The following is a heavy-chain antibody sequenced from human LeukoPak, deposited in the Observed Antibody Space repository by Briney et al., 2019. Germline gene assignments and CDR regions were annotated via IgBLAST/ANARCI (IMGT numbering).Heavy chain of an antibody. D-gene: IGHD5-24*01. V-gene: IGHV4-61*02. CDR3: ARGRVEMATIDFDY. CDR2: IYTSGST. Sequence: SKTLSLTCTVSGDSISSGSYYWSWIRQPAGTGLEWIGRIYTSGSTNYNPSLKSRVTISVYTSKNQFSLKLSSVTAADTAIYYCARGRVEMATIDFDYWGQGTLVTVSS. J-gene: IGHJ4*02. CDR1: GDSISSGSYY.